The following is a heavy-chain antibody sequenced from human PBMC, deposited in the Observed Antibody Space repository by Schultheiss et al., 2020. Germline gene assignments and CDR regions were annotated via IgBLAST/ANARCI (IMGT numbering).Heavy chain of an antibody. Sequence: SETLSLTCTVSGGSISSGGYYWSWIRQHPGKGLEWIGYIYYSGSTYYNPSLKSRVTISVDTSKNQFSLKLSSVTAADTAVYYCARDQGGSWRFGYYYYGMDVWCEGTT. D-gene: IGHD3-10*01. CDR1: GGSISSGGYY. V-gene: IGHV4-31*03. CDR3: ARDQGGSWRFGYYYYGMDV. CDR2: IYYSGST. J-gene: IGHJ6*02.